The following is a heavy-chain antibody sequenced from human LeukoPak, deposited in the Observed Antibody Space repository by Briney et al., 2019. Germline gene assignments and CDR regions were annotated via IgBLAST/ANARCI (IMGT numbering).Heavy chain of an antibody. V-gene: IGHV3-20*04. CDR1: GFTFSSYW. J-gene: IGHJ4*02. D-gene: IGHD3-22*01. CDR2: INWNGGST. Sequence: PGGSLRLSCAASGFTFSSYWMSWVRQAPGKGLEWVSGINWNGGSTGYADSVKGRFTISRDNAKNSLYLQMNSLRAEDTALYYCARGAGDYYDSSGYYYFDYWGQGTLVTVSS. CDR3: ARGAGDYYDSSGYYYFDY.